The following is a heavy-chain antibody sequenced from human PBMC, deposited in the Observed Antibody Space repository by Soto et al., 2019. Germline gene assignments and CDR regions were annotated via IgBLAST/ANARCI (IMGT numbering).Heavy chain of an antibody. D-gene: IGHD6-13*01. V-gene: IGHV1-24*01. Sequence: GASGKVSCKVSGYTLTELSMHWVRQAPGKGLEWMGGFDPEDGETIYAQKFQGRVTMTEDTSTDTAYMELSSLRSEDTAVYYCAMSAAAADGYYYYYMGVWGKGTTVTVSS. CDR3: AMSAAAADGYYYYYMGV. CDR1: GYTLTELS. J-gene: IGHJ6*03. CDR2: FDPEDGET.